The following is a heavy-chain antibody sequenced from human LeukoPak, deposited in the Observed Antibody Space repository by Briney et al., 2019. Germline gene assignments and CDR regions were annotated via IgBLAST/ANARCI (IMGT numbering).Heavy chain of an antibody. D-gene: IGHD5-12*01. V-gene: IGHV3-33*06. CDR2: VWYEERTK. CDR3: VKEGIYLKSSLEE. CDR1: GFIFSDYG. J-gene: IGHJ4*02. Sequence: PGGSLRLSCTTSGFIFSDYGMHWVRQAPGKGLEWLASVWYEERTKYYVDSVKGRFTISRDNSKNSIYLQMKSLGVDDTAIYYCVKEGIYLKSSLEEWGQGTLVTVSS.